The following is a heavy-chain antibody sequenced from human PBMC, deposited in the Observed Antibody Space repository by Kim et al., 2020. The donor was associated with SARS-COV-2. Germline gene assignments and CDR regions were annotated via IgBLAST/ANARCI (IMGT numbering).Heavy chain of an antibody. D-gene: IGHD6-19*01. CDR3: ARERRNSSGWFGSHPFYYYYYGMDV. J-gene: IGHJ6*02. CDR1: GYTFTSYG. Sequence: ASVKVSCKASGYTFTSYGISWVRQAPGQGLEWMGWISAYNGNTNYAQKLQGRVTMTTDTSTSTAYMELRSLRSDDTAVYYCARERRNSSGWFGSHPFYYYYYGMDVWGQGTTVTVS. CDR2: ISAYNGNT. V-gene: IGHV1-18*01.